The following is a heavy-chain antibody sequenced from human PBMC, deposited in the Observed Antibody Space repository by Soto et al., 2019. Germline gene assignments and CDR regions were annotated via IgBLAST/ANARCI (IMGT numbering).Heavy chain of an antibody. J-gene: IGHJ5*02. D-gene: IGHD6-13*01. CDR1: GGSFSGYY. CDR3: ARLPRRIAAAGNRLTNWFDP. Sequence: SETQSLTYAVYGGSFSGYYGSWIRQPPGKGLEWIGEINHSGSTNYNPSLKSRVTISVDTSKNQFSLKLSSVTAADTAVYYCARLPRRIAAAGNRLTNWFDPWGQGTLVTVSS. CDR2: INHSGST. V-gene: IGHV4-34*01.